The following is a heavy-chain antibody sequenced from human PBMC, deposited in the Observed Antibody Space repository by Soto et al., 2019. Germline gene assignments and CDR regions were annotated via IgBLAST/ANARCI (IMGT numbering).Heavy chain of an antibody. D-gene: IGHD6-6*01. V-gene: IGHV3-9*01. J-gene: IGHJ4*02. CDR3: AKLYSSSLAAPLDY. CDR1: GFTFDDYA. CDR2: ISWNSGSI. Sequence: EVQLVESGGGLVQPGRSLRLSCAASGFTFDDYAMHWVRQAPGKGLEWVSGISWNSGSIGYADSVKGRFTISRDNAKNSLYLQMNSLRAEDTALYYCAKLYSSSLAAPLDYWGQGTLVTVSS.